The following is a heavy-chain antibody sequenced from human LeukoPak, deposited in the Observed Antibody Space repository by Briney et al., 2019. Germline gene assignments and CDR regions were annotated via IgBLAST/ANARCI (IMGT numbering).Heavy chain of an antibody. CDR3: ARARTLGEYSSSWFLSEFDY. Sequence: GASVKVSCKASGYTFTSYGISWVRQAPGQGLEWMGWISAYNGNTNYAQKLQGRVTMTTDTSTSTAYMELRSLRSDDTAVYYCARARTLGEYSSSWFLSEFDYWGQGTLVTVSS. V-gene: IGHV1-18*01. D-gene: IGHD6-13*01. CDR1: GYTFTSYG. CDR2: ISAYNGNT. J-gene: IGHJ4*02.